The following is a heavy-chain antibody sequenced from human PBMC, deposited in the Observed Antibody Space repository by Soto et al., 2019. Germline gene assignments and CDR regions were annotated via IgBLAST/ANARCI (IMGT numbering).Heavy chain of an antibody. Sequence: ASVKVSCKASGYTLFTYDISCVRQAPGQGLEWMGWISTYSGDTKYAQKFQGRVTMTTDTSTTTAYLELRSLRSDDTAVYYCGRGRSGQIVVFYWGQGTPVTVSS. CDR3: GRGRSGQIVVFY. CDR1: GYTLFTYD. V-gene: IGHV1-18*01. J-gene: IGHJ4*02. CDR2: ISTYSGDT. D-gene: IGHD5-12*01.